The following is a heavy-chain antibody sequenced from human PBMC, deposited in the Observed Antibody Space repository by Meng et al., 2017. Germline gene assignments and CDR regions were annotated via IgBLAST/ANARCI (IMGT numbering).Heavy chain of an antibody. CDR3: ARGPLVHQYFDY. V-gene: IGHV4-34*01. CDR1: GGSFSGYY. CDR2: INHSGST. J-gene: IGHJ4*02. Sequence: VQLQQGGAGLLKPSETLSLTCAVYGGSFSGYYWSWIRQPPGKGLEWIGEINHSGSTNYNPSLKSRVTISVDTSKNQFSLKLSSVTAADTAVYYCARGPLVHQYFDYWGQGTLVTVSS. D-gene: IGHD6-13*01.